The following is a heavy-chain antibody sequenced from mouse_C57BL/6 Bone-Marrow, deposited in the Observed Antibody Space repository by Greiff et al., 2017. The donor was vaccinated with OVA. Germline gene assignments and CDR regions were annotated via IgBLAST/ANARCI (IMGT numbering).Heavy chain of an antibody. CDR2: IYPGSGST. Sequence: QVQLQQPGAELVKPGASVKMSCKASGYTFTSYWITWVKQRPGQGLEWIGEIYPGSGSTNYNEKFKSKATLTADKSSSTAYMELRSLTSEDSAVYFCARSPRDFDYWGQGTTLTVSS. CDR3: ARSPRDFDY. CDR1: GYTFTSYW. V-gene: IGHV1-55*01. J-gene: IGHJ2*01.